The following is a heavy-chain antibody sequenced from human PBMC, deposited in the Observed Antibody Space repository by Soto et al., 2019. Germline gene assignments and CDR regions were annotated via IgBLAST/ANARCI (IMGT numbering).Heavy chain of an antibody. CDR3: AKFFVETGGSSGWPWSFHF. CDR2: ISGTGGTT. V-gene: IGHV3-23*01. D-gene: IGHD6-25*01. J-gene: IGHJ4*02. Sequence: PGGSLSLSCAASGFTFSSYAMSWVRQAPGKGLEWVSAISGTGGTTYYADSVKGRFTISRDNSRNTLHLQMNSLRAEDTAIYYCAKFFVETGGSSGWPWSFHFWGQGTLVTVSS. CDR1: GFTFSSYA.